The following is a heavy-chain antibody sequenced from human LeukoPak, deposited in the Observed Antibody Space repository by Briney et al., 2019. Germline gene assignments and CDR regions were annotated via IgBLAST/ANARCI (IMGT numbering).Heavy chain of an antibody. CDR1: GFTFSSYG. D-gene: IGHD3-3*01. CDR2: IRYDGSNK. Sequence: GGSLRLSCAASGFTFSSYGMHWVRQAPGKGLEWVAFIRYDGSNKYYADSVKGRFTISRDNSKNTLYLQMNSLRAEDTAVYYCAKARFLEWLSQYYFDYWGQGTLVTVSS. J-gene: IGHJ4*02. CDR3: AKARFLEWLSQYYFDY. V-gene: IGHV3-30*02.